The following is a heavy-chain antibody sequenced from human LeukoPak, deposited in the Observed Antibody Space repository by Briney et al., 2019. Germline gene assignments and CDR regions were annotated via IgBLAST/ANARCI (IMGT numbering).Heavy chain of an antibody. D-gene: IGHD1-26*01. Sequence: ASVKVSCKASGGTFSSYAISWVRQAPGQGLEWMGGIIPIFGTANYAQKFQGRVTITADESTSTAYMELSSLRSEDTAVYYCARATQDGSAFDIWGQGTMVTVSS. CDR1: GGTFSSYA. J-gene: IGHJ3*02. CDR2: IIPIFGTA. V-gene: IGHV1-69*13. CDR3: ARATQDGSAFDI.